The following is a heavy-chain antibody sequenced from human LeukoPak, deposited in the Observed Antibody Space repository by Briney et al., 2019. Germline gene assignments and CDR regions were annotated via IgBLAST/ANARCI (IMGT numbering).Heavy chain of an antibody. Sequence: SETLSLTCTVSGGSISSYYWSWIRQPPGKGLEWIGYIYYSGSTNYNPSLKSRVTISVDTSKNQFSLRLTSVTAADTAVYYCARLRVRGYGYGPWEGPTWLDYWGQGTLVTVSS. CDR1: GGSISSYY. CDR3: ARLRVRGYGYGPWEGPTWLDY. D-gene: IGHD5-18*01. J-gene: IGHJ4*02. CDR2: IYYSGST. V-gene: IGHV4-59*12.